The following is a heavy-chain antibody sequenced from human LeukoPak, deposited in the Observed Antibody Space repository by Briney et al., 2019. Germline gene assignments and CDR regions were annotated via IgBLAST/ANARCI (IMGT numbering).Heavy chain of an antibody. D-gene: IGHD3-16*01. CDR1: GFTFSSYE. Sequence: PGGSLRLSCAASGFTFSSYEMNWVLQAPGKGLEWLSYISSSGSTIYYADSVKGRFTISRDNSKNTLYLQMNSLRAEDTAVYYCAKDDNYIRFLSWGQGTLVTVSS. CDR3: AKDDNYIRFLS. CDR2: ISSSGSTI. V-gene: IGHV3-48*03. J-gene: IGHJ5*02.